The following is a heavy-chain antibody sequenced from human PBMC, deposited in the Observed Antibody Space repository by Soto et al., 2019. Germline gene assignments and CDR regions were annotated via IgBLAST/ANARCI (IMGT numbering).Heavy chain of an antibody. V-gene: IGHV3-30*04. D-gene: IGHD6-6*01. Sequence: QPGGSLRLSCAGSGFIFKNYALNWVRQAPGKGLEWVASITRDGYNKYYADSVKGRFTISRDNSRDTLCLQMTALTIEDTSVYYCTKGRGGSSTVGMDYWGQGTRVTVSS. CDR1: GFIFKNYA. CDR3: TKGRGGSSTVGMDY. CDR2: ITRDGYNK. J-gene: IGHJ4*02.